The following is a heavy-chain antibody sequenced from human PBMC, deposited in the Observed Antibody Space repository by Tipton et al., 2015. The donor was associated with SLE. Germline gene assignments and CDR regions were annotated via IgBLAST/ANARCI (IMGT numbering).Heavy chain of an antibody. V-gene: IGHV4-59*08. CDR3: ARLSSSWYKAFDP. J-gene: IGHJ5*02. CDR1: GGSISSYY. Sequence: LRLSCTVSGGSISSYYWSWIRQPPGKGLEWIGSIYYSGSTNYNPSLKSRVTISVDTSKNQFSLKVSSVTAADTAVYYCARLSSSWYKAFDPWGQGTLVTVSS. D-gene: IGHD6-13*01. CDR2: IYYSGST.